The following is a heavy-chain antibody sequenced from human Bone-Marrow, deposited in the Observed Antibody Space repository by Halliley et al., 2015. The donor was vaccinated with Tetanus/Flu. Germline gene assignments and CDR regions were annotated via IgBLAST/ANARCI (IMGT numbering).Heavy chain of an antibody. CDR2: TNIYNGNI. J-gene: IGHJ5*02. V-gene: IGHV1-18*01. Sequence: WMAWTNIYNGNIRYAQKFRGRVTVTTDTSTSTAYMELRSLRSDDTAVYYCARVGSGWYNNWFDPWGQGTLVTVSS. CDR3: ARVGSGWYNNWFDP. D-gene: IGHD6-19*01.